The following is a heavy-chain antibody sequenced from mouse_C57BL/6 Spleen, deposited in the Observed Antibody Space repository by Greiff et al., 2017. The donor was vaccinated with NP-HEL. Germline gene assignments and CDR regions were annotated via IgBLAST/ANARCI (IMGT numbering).Heavy chain of an antibody. CDR2: IDPETGGT. CDR1: GYTFTDYE. V-gene: IGHV1-15*01. CDR3: TGGGRGIHY. J-gene: IGHJ2*01. Sequence: VQLVESGAELVRPGASVTLSCKASGYTFTDYEMHWVKQTPVHGLEWIGAIDPETGGTAYNQKFKGKATLTADKSSSPAYMELRSLTYEDAAVYYCTGGGRGIHYWGQGTTLTVSS. D-gene: IGHD1-1*01.